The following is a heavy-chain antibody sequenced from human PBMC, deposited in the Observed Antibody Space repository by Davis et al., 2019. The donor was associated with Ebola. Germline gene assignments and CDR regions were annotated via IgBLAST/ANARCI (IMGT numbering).Heavy chain of an antibody. CDR1: GFTFDDHT. CDR2: ITWDGGTT. Sequence: GESLKISCEASGFTFDDHTMHWVRQVPGKGLEWVSLITWDGGTTHYEDSFKDRFIISRDNNENALYLQINSLRVEDTALYHCVRGGRTAGTLLDFWGPGTQVTVSA. CDR3: VRGGRTAGTLLDF. V-gene: IGHV3-43*01. D-gene: IGHD6-13*01. J-gene: IGHJ4*02.